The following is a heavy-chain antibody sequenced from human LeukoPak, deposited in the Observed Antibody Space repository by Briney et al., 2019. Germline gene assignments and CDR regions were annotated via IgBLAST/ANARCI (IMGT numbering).Heavy chain of an antibody. D-gene: IGHD2-15*01. J-gene: IGHJ3*01. CDR1: GFTFDDYA. CDR3: ARGVGGSRAFDF. CDR2: ISWNSGSI. Sequence: GRSLRLSCAASGFTFDDYAMHWVRQAPGKGLEWVSGISWNSGSIGYADSVKGRFTISRDNAKNTLYLQMSSLRAEDTAVYYCARGVGGSRAFDFWGQGTMVTVSS. V-gene: IGHV3-9*01.